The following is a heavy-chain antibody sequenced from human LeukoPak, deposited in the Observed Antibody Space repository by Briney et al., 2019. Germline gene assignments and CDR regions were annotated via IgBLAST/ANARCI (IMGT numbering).Heavy chain of an antibody. CDR2: ISGSGGST. Sequence: GGSLRLSCAASGFTFSSYAMSWVRQAPGKGLEWVSAISGSGGSTYYADSVKGRFTISRDNSKNTLYMQMNSLRAEDTAVYYCAKDGSSWYVDYFDDWGQGTLVTVSP. CDR3: AKDGSSWYVDYFDD. CDR1: GFTFSSYA. J-gene: IGHJ4*02. V-gene: IGHV3-23*01. D-gene: IGHD6-13*01.